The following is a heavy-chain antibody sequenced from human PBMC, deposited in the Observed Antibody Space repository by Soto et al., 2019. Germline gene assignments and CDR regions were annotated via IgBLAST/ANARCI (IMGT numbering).Heavy chain of an antibody. Sequence: SETLSLTCAVYGESFSNHYWTWIRQSPGKGLEWVGEINYSGSTRYNWSLGSRVTISVDTSKNQFSLMVTSVTAEDTAVYYCARGVVYRDVGLAYGMDVWGQGTTVTAP. J-gene: IGHJ6*02. CDR2: INYSGST. CDR3: ARGVVYRDVGLAYGMDV. CDR1: GESFSNHY. D-gene: IGHD3-22*01. V-gene: IGHV4-34*01.